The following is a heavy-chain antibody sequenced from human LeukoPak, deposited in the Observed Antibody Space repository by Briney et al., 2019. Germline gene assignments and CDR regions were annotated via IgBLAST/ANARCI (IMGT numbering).Heavy chain of an antibody. V-gene: IGHV4-31*03. CDR2: IYYSGST. D-gene: IGHD4-23*01. CDR3: ARNGGNSDYDY. Sequence: SETLSLTCTVSGGSISSGGYHWSWIRQHPGKGLEWIGYIYYSGSTYYNPSLKSRVTISVDTSKNQFSLKLSSVTAADTAVYYCARNGGNSDYDYWGQGTLVTVSA. J-gene: IGHJ4*02. CDR1: GGSISSGGYH.